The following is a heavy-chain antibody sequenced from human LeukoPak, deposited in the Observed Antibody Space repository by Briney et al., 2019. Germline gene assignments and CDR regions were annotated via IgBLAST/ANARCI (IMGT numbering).Heavy chain of an antibody. Sequence: PGGSLRLSCAASGFTFSSYAMSWVRQPPGKGLEWIGEINHSGSTNYNPSLKSRVTISVDTSKNQFSLKLSSVTAADTAVYYCARGPPAYYFDYWGQGTLVTVSS. CDR1: GFTFSSYA. CDR2: INHSGST. CDR3: ARGPPAYYFDY. J-gene: IGHJ4*02. V-gene: IGHV4-34*01.